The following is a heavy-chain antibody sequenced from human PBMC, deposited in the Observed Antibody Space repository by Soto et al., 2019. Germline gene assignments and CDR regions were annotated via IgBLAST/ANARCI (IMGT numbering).Heavy chain of an antibody. Sequence: SECLSLTCTVCGGSVSSYYWSWIRQPPGKGLEWIGYIYYSGSTNYNPSLKSRVTISVDTSKNQFSLKLSSVTAADTAVYYCARGSFLIFGVVTYNWFDPWGQGTLVTVSS. D-gene: IGHD3-3*01. J-gene: IGHJ5*02. CDR3: ARGSFLIFGVVTYNWFDP. V-gene: IGHV4-59*02. CDR2: IYYSGST. CDR1: GGSVSSYY.